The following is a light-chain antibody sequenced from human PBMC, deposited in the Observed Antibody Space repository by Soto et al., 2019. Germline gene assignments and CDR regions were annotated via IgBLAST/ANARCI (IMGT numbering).Light chain of an antibody. V-gene: IGKV1-5*01. J-gene: IGKJ5*01. CDR1: QTISTW. CDR3: QQSETYPLT. CDR2: DAS. Sequence: IQMNQSPSTLSASVGDRVTITCRASQTISTWLAWYQHKPGKAPNLLIYDASTLMSGVPSRFSGSGSGTEFTLTISSLQPGDFATYYCQQSETYPLTFGQGTRLEIK.